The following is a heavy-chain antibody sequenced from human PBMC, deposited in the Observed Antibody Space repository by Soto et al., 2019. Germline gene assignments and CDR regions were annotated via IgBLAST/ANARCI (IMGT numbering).Heavy chain of an antibody. Sequence: QVQLQESGPGLVKPSQTLSLTCTVSGGSISSGGYYWSWIRQHPGKGLEWIGYIYYSGSTYYNPSLKSRVTISVDTSKNQFSLKLSSVTAADTAVYYCAREVLMITFGGVIVIDWFDPWGQGTLVTVSS. CDR3: AREVLMITFGGVIVIDWFDP. CDR2: IYYSGST. J-gene: IGHJ5*02. V-gene: IGHV4-31*03. D-gene: IGHD3-16*02. CDR1: GGSISSGGYY.